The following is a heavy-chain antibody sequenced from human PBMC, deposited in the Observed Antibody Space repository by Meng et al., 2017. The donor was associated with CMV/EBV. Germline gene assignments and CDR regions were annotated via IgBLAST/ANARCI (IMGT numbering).Heavy chain of an antibody. CDR2: ISSSSSTI. CDR3: AKGYCSSTSCYSQYWYFDL. Sequence: GESLKISCGASGFTFSSYSMNWVRQAPGKGLEWVSYISSSSSTIYYADSVKGRFTISRDNAKNSLYLQMNSLRAEDTAVYYCAKGYCSSTSCYSQYWYFDLWGRGTLVTVSS. J-gene: IGHJ2*01. V-gene: IGHV3-48*04. D-gene: IGHD2-2*01. CDR1: GFTFSSYS.